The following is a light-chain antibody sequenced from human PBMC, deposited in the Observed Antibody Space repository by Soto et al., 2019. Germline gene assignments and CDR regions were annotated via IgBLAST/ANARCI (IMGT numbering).Light chain of an antibody. CDR1: QSVSRY. V-gene: IGKV3-11*01. J-gene: IGKJ4*01. Sequence: IVLTQSPATLSLSPGERATLSCRASQSVSRYLAWYQQKPGQAPRLLIYDASNRATGIPARFSGSGSGTDFTLTISSLEPEDFAVYYCQQRDTWPLTFGGGTKVEIK. CDR3: QQRDTWPLT. CDR2: DAS.